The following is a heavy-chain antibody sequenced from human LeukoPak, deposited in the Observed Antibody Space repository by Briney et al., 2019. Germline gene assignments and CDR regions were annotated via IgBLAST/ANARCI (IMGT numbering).Heavy chain of an antibody. CDR1: GYTFTGYY. CDR3: ARDRYGDGFAHFDY. V-gene: IGHV1-2*02. J-gene: IGHJ4*02. D-gene: IGHD5-24*01. CDR2: INPNSGGT. Sequence: ASVKVSCKASGYTFTGYYMHWVRQAPRQGLEWMGLINPNSGGTNFAQKFQGRVTMTRDTSMSTAYMDLNRLTSDDTAVYFCARDRYGDGFAHFDYWGQGTLVTVSS.